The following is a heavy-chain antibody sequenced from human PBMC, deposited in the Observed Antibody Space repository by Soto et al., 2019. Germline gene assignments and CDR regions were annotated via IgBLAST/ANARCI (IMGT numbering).Heavy chain of an antibody. CDR1: GGSINIGGYY. Sequence: PTEALSVTCTISGGSINIGGYYWSWIRQHPGQGLEWIGYIFHSGSTYYNLSLKSRVTISVDTSKNQFSLKVNSVTAADTAVYYCATLLGEQPEWSFQHWGQGTMVTVSS. J-gene: IGHJ1*01. CDR3: ATLLGEQPEWSFQH. CDR2: IFHSGST. D-gene: IGHD3-16*01. V-gene: IGHV4-31*03.